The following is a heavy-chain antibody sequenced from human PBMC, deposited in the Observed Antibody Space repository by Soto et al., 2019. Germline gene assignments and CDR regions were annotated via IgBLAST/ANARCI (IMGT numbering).Heavy chain of an antibody. Sequence: ASVNVSCKASGYTFTGYYMHWVRQAPGQGLEWMGWINPNSGGTNYAQKFQSWVTMTRDTSISTAYMELSRLRSDDTAVYYCARVGYCSSTSCYPPYGMDVWGQGTTVTVSS. CDR2: INPNSGGT. J-gene: IGHJ6*02. CDR1: GYTFTGYY. CDR3: ARVGYCSSTSCYPPYGMDV. D-gene: IGHD2-2*01. V-gene: IGHV1-2*04.